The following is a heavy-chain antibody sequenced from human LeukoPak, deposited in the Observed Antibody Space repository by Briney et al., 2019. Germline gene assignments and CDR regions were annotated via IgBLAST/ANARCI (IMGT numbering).Heavy chain of an antibody. CDR2: ISAYNGNT. CDR1: GYTFTIYG. V-gene: IGHV1-18*01. J-gene: IGHJ6*02. Sequence: GASVKVSSTASGYTFTIYGISWVRQAPGQGLERMGWISAYNGNTNYAQKLQGRVTMTTDTSTSTAYMELRSLRSDDTAVYYGARGGSGNYSYYYDGMDVWGQGTTVTGSS. CDR3: ARGGSGNYSYYYDGMDV. D-gene: IGHD3-3*01.